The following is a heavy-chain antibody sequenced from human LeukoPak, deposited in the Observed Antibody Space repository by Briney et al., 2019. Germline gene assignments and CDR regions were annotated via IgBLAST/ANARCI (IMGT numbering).Heavy chain of an antibody. CDR1: GGSISNSY. CDR2: IHTSGST. V-gene: IGHV4-4*07. D-gene: IGHD2-2*02. CDR3: ARGICSSTSCYTPGTFDI. J-gene: IGHJ3*02. Sequence: PSETLSLTCTVSGGSISNSYWSWIRQPAGKGLEWIGRIHTSGSTNYNPSLKSRVTMSVDTSKNQFSLKLSSVTAADTAVYYCARGICSSTSCYTPGTFDIWGQGTMVTVSS.